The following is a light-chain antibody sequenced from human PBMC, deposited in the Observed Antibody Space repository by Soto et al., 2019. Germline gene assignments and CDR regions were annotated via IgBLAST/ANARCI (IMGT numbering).Light chain of an antibody. CDR1: QSVSSN. CDR2: GAS. Sequence: EIVMTQSPGTLSVSPGERATLSCRASQSVSSNLAWYQQKPGQAPRLLIYGASTRATGIPARFSGSRSGTVFTLTISSLQSEDFAVYYCQQYNNWPRTFVQGTKVEIK. J-gene: IGKJ1*01. V-gene: IGKV3-15*01. CDR3: QQYNNWPRT.